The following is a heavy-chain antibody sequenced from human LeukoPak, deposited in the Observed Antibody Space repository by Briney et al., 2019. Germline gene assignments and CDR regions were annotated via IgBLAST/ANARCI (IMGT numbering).Heavy chain of an antibody. CDR3: ARQDGYYLDY. Sequence: SGGSVRLSCAASGFTFSTYRMNWVGQAPGKGLEWVSYISSSSNTIYYSDSVKGRFTISRDNAKNSLYLQMNSLRDEDTAVYYCARQDGYYLDYFGQGTLVTVSS. D-gene: IGHD5-24*01. CDR2: ISSSSNTI. CDR1: GFTFSTYR. J-gene: IGHJ4*02. V-gene: IGHV3-48*02.